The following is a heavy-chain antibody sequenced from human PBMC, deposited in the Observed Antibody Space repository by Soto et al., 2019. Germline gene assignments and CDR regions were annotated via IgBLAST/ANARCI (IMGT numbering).Heavy chain of an antibody. CDR2: IYDSGST. D-gene: IGHD7-27*01. CDR1: AVSIGSGGYY. J-gene: IGHJ4*02. CDR3: ARDRLGMGDY. V-gene: IGHV4-31*03. Sequence: QVQLQESGPGLVKPSQTLSLTCTVSAVSIGSGGYYWSWIRQHPGKGLEWIGYIYDSGSTYYNPSLKSRVTISVDTSKTQFSLKLSSVTAADTAVYYCARDRLGMGDYWGQGTLVTVSS.